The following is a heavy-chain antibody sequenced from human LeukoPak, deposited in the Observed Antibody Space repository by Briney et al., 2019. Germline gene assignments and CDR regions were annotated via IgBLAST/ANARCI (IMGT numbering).Heavy chain of an antibody. CDR1: GYAFTSYD. CDR2: MNPNSGNT. J-gene: IGHJ5*02. D-gene: IGHD3-22*01. Sequence: ASVKVSCKASGYAFTSYDINWVRQATGQGLEWMGWMNPNSGNTGYSQKFQGRVTMTKNTSIRTAYMELSSLRSEDTAVYYCARGPTYYYESSGYSGSRFDPWGQGTLVTVSS. CDR3: ARGPTYYYESSGYSGSRFDP. V-gene: IGHV1-8*01.